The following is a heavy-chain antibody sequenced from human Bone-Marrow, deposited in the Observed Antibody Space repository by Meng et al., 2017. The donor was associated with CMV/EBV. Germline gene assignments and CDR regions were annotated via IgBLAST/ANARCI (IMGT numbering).Heavy chain of an antibody. CDR1: GFTFSGYD. CDR3: ARDSHYYGSGSYVSDYYYYYGMDV. CDR2: IYSDGSNK. D-gene: IGHD3-10*01. Sequence: LSLTCAASGFTFSGYDMHWVRQAPGKGLEGVAVIYSDGSNKYYADSVKGRFTISRDNSKNTLYLQMNSLRAEDTAVYYCARDSHYYGSGSYVSDYYYYYGMDVWGQGTTVTVSS. V-gene: IGHV3-30*19. J-gene: IGHJ6*02.